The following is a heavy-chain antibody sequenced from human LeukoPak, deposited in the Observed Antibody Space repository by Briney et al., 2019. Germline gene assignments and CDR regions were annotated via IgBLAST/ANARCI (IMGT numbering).Heavy chain of an antibody. D-gene: IGHD2-15*01. V-gene: IGHV6-1*01. J-gene: IGHJ5*02. CDR1: GDSVSSNSAA. Sequence: SQTLSLTCAISGDSVSSNSAAWNWIRQSPSRGLEWLGRTYYRSKWYNDYAVSVKSRITINPDTPKNQFSLQLNSVTPEDTAVYYCARMSGEYCSGGSCYEYNWFDPWGQGTLVTVSS. CDR3: ARMSGEYCSGGSCYEYNWFDP. CDR2: TYYRSKWYN.